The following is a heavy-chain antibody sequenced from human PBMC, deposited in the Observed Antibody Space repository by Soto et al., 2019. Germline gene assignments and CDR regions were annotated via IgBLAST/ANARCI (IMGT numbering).Heavy chain of an antibody. J-gene: IGHJ5*02. V-gene: IGHV4-39*01. CDR3: VRSQGASRHWFDP. Sequence: SETLSLTCTVSGDSISNSDFYWGWIRQPPGKGLEWIGSFQYSGEIHYQTSLGGRVTISVDTSKNQLSLKLSSVTAADTALYYCVRSQGASRHWFDPWGQGTLVTVSS. CDR2: FQYSGEI. CDR1: GDSISNSDFY.